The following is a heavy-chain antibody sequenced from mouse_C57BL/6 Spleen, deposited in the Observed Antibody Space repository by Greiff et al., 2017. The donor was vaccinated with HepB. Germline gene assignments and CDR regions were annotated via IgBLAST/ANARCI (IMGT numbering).Heavy chain of an antibody. CDR2: IYPGDGDT. J-gene: IGHJ4*01. CDR3: ARSGYYGTRGYYAMDY. Sequence: VKLLESGPELVKPGASVKISCKASGYAFSSSWMNWVKQRPGKGLEWIGRIYPGDGDTNYNGKFKGKATLTADKSSSTAYMQLSSLTSEDSAVYFCARSGYYGTRGYYAMDYWGQGTSVTVSS. D-gene: IGHD1-1*01. CDR1: GYAFSSSW. V-gene: IGHV1-82*01.